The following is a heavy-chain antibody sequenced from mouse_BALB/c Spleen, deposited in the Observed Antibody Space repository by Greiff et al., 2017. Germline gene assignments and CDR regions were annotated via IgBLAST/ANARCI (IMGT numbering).Heavy chain of an antibody. CDR1: GYTFTSYY. V-gene: IGHV1S81*02. Sequence: QVQLQQSGAELVKPGASVKLSCKASGYTFTSYYMYWVKQRPGQGLEWIGEINPSNGGTNFNEKFKSKATLTVDKSSSTAYMQLSSLTSEDSAVYYCTREGGLRRGPWFAYWGQGTLVTVSA. CDR2: INPSNGGT. CDR3: TREGGLRRGPWFAY. D-gene: IGHD2-4*01. J-gene: IGHJ3*01.